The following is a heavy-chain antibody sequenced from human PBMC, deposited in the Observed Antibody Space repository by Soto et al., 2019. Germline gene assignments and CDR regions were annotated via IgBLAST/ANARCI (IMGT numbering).Heavy chain of an antibody. CDR3: ASTRLIDYGDYGAFDI. D-gene: IGHD4-17*01. CDR2: IYYSGST. Sequence: QLQLQESGPGLVKPSETLSLTCTVSGGSISSSSYYWGWIRQPPGKGLEWIGSIYYSGSTYYNPSLKSRVTISVDTSKNQFSLKLSSVTAADTAVYYCASTRLIDYGDYGAFDIWGQGTMVTVSS. J-gene: IGHJ3*02. V-gene: IGHV4-39*01. CDR1: GGSISSSSYY.